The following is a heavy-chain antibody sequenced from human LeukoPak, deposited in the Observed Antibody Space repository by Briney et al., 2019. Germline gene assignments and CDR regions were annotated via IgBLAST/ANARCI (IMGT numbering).Heavy chain of an antibody. CDR2: IYYSGST. Sequence: SETLSLTCTVSGGSITSYYWSWIRHPPGKGLEWIGYIYYSGSTNSNPSLKSRVTISIDTSKNQISLKLSSVTAADTAVYYCARPLGNGYSYWYFDLWGRGALVTVSS. CDR1: GGSITSYY. J-gene: IGHJ2*01. D-gene: IGHD3-22*01. CDR3: ARPLGNGYSYWYFDL. V-gene: IGHV4-59*01.